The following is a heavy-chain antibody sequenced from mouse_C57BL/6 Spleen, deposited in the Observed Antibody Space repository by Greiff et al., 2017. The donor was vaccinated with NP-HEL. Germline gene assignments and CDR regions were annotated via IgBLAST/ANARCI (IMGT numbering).Heavy chain of an antibody. CDR1: GYTFTSYW. Sequence: QVQLQQPGAELVRPGSSVKLSCKASGYTFTSYWMHWVKQRPIQGLEWIGNIDPSDSETHYNQKFKDKATLTVDKSSSTAFMQLSSLTSEDSAVYYCANGYDDYYAMDYWGQGTSVTVSS. D-gene: IGHD2-2*01. J-gene: IGHJ4*01. V-gene: IGHV1-52*01. CDR2: IDPSDSET. CDR3: ANGYDDYYAMDY.